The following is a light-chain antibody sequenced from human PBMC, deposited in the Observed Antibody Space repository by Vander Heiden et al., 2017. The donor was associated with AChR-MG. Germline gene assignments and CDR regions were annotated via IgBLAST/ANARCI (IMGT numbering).Light chain of an antibody. CDR2: EVS. V-gene: IGLV2-11*01. Sequence: QSALTQPRSVSGSPGQSVTISWPGTSSDVGGYNYVSWYQQQPGKGPHLMSDEVSKLPSGVPERVAGAKCGNTASLTSSGLQAEDEAEYYGCSYAGSYTVVVGGGTKLTVL. J-gene: IGLJ2*01. CDR1: SSDVGGYNY. CDR3: CSYAGSYTVV.